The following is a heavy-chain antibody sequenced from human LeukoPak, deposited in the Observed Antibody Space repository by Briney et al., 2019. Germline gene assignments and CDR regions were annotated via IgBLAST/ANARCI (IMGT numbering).Heavy chain of an antibody. J-gene: IGHJ4*02. CDR3: ARTRTGDY. CDR2: IYTSGST. D-gene: IGHD7-27*01. V-gene: IGHV4-61*02. CDR1: GGSISSGSYY. Sequence: SETLSLTCTVSGGSISSGSYYWSWIRQPAGKGLEWIGRIYTSGSTNYNPSLKSRVTISVDTSKNQFSLKLSSVTAADTAVYYCARTRTGDYWGQGTLVTVSS.